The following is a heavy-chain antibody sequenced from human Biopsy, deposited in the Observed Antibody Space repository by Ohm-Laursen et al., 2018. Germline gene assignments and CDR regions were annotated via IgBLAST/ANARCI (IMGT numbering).Heavy chain of an antibody. V-gene: IGHV4-61*01. CDR1: GYSIIPSGPEN. D-gene: IGHD6-19*01. CDR2: IYSGGNT. Sequence: SETLSLTCALSGYSIIPSGPENWSWIRQPPGQGLQYIGFIYSGGNTSYNPSLRSRVTMSVDTAKNQFSLRLNSVTAADAAVYYCASGGQWPRSHLNWFDPWGQGTLVTVSS. CDR3: ASGGQWPRSHLNWFDP. J-gene: IGHJ5*02.